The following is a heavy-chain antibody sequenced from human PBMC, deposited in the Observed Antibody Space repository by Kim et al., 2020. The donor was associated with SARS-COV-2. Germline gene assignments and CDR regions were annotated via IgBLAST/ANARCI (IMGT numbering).Heavy chain of an antibody. Sequence: STSYAQKFQGRVTMTRDTSTSTVYMEVGSLRSEDTALYYCVLAATTIVDYWGQGTLVTVSS. CDR3: VLAATTIVDY. V-gene: IGHV1-46*01. D-gene: IGHD2-15*01. J-gene: IGHJ4*02. CDR2: ST.